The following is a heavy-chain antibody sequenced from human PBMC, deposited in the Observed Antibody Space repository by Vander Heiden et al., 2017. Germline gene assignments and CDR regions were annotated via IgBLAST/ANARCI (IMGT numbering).Heavy chain of an antibody. CDR3: ARNYRSSSGWEYFQH. CDR1: GFTFNNYD. V-gene: IGHV3-33*01. CDR2: IWFDGSNE. Sequence: QVQLVESGGGVVQPGRSLRLSCAASGFTFNNYDMPWVRQAPGKGLEWVAFIWFDGSNEFYTDSVKGRFTVSRDNSKNVLYLQMNNLRAEDTAVYYCARNYRSSSGWEYFQHWGQGTLVTVSS. J-gene: IGHJ1*01. D-gene: IGHD6-19*01.